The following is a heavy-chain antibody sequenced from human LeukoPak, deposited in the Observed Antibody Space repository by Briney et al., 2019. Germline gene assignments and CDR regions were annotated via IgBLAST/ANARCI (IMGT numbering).Heavy chain of an antibody. D-gene: IGHD3-22*01. J-gene: IGHJ4*02. V-gene: IGHV1-2*02. CDR3: ARFGYYDSSGYYLFDY. CDR2: INPNSGGT. CDR1: GYTFTGYY. Sequence: GASVKVSXKASGYTFTGYYMHWVRQAPGQGLEWMGWINPNSGGTNYAQKFQGRVTMTRDTSISTAYMELSRLRSDDTAVYYCARFGYYDSSGYYLFDYWGQGTLVTVSS.